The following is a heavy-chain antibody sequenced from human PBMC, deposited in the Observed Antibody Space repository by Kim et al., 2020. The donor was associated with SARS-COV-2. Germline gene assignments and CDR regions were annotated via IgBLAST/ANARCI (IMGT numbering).Heavy chain of an antibody. J-gene: IGHJ4*02. V-gene: IGHV6-1*01. CDR3: ARGSIAVGDFDY. D-gene: IGHD6-19*01. Sequence: DYAVSVKSRKTNNPDTSKNKFSLQLNSVTPEDTAVYYCARGSIAVGDFDYWGQGTLVTVSS.